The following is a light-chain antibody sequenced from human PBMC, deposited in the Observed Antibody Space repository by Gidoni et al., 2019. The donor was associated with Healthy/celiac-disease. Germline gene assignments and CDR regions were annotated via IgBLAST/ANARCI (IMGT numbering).Light chain of an antibody. CDR1: SSNIGSNT. CDR2: SNK. Sequence: QSVLTQPPSASGTPGQRVTVSCSGSSSNIGSNTVNCYQQLPGTAPKLLIYSNKQRPSGVPDRFSGSKSGTSASLASSGLQSEDEADYYCAAWDDSLNGVVFGGGTKLTVL. CDR3: AAWDDSLNGVV. J-gene: IGLJ2*01. V-gene: IGLV1-44*01.